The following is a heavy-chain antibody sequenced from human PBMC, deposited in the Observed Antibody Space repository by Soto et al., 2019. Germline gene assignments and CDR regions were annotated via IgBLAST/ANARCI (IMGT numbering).Heavy chain of an antibody. D-gene: IGHD3-3*01. CDR3: AKGGGLRFLEWLPRYYFDY. J-gene: IGHJ4*02. CDR1: GFTFSSYG. V-gene: IGHV3-30*18. Sequence: GGSLRLSCAASGFTFSSYGMHWVRQAPGKGLEWVAVISYDGSNKYYADSVKGRFTISRDNSKNTLYLQMNSLRAEDTAVYYCAKGGGLRFLEWLPRYYFDYWGQGTLVTVSS. CDR2: ISYDGSNK.